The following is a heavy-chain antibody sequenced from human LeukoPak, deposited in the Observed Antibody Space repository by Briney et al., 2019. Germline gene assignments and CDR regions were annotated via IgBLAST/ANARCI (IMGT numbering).Heavy chain of an antibody. V-gene: IGHV3-9*01. CDR3: AKDISYDGSGYLRGDAFDI. D-gene: IGHD3-22*01. CDR2: ISWSSGSI. CDR1: GFTFDDYA. Sequence: PGGSLRLSCAASGFTFDDYAMHWVRQAPGKGLEWVSGISWSSGSIGYADSVKGRFTISRDNARNSLYLQMNSLRAEDTALYYCAKDISYDGSGYLRGDAFDIWGQGTMVTVSS. J-gene: IGHJ3*02.